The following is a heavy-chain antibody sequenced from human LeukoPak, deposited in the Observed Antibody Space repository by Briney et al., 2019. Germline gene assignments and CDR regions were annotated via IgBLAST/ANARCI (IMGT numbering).Heavy chain of an antibody. D-gene: IGHD2-15*01. CDR1: GGSISSYY. J-gene: IGHJ6*03. CDR3: ARDRCSGGSCYSDSYYYYYMDV. V-gene: IGHV4-59*01. CDR2: IYYSGST. Sequence: SETLSLTCTVSGGSISSYYWSWIRQPPGKGLEWIGYIYYSGSTNYNPSLKSRVTISVDTSKNQFSLKLSSVTAADTAVYYCARDRCSGGSCYSDSYYYYYMDVWGKGTTVTISS.